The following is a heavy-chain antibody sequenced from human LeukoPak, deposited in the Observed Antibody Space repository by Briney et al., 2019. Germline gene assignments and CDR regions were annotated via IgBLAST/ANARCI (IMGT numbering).Heavy chain of an antibody. CDR1: GGSISSSSYY. D-gene: IGHD6-13*01. J-gene: IGHJ4*02. CDR3: ARWALVIAAAGGNY. V-gene: IGHV4-39*01. Sequence: KPSETLSLTCTVSGGSISSSSYYWGWIRQPPGKGLEWIVSIYYSGSTYYNPSLKSRVTISVDTSKNQFSLKLSSVTAADTAVYYCARWALVIAAAGGNYWGQGTLVTVSS. CDR2: IYYSGST.